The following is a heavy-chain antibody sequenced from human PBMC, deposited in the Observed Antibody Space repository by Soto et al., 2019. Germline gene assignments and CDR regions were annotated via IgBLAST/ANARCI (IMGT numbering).Heavy chain of an antibody. Sequence: ASVKVSCKVSGYTLTELSMHWVRQAPGKGLEWMGGFDPEDGETIYAQKFPGRVTMTEDTSTDTAYMELSSLRSEDTAVYYCATAADGRRGSGSYYYYYCGMDVWGQGTTVTVSS. CDR3: ATAADGRRGSGSYYYYYCGMDV. D-gene: IGHD3-10*01. J-gene: IGHJ6*02. CDR2: FDPEDGET. V-gene: IGHV1-24*01. CDR1: GYTLTELS.